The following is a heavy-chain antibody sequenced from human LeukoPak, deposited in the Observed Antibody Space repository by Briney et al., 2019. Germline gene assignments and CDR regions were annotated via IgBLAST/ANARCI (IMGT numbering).Heavy chain of an antibody. CDR1: GGSISSYY. V-gene: IGHV4-59*01. D-gene: IGHD3-3*01. J-gene: IGHJ6*02. Sequence: SETLSLTCTVSGGSISSYYWSWIRQPPGKGLEWIGYIYYSGSTNYNPSLKSRVTISVGTSKNQFSLKLSSVTAADTAVYYCARDGLRFLEWSYGMDVWGQGTTVTVSS. CDR3: ARDGLRFLEWSYGMDV. CDR2: IYYSGST.